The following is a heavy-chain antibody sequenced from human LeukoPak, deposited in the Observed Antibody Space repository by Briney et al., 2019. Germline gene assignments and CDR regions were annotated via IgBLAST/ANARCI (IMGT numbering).Heavy chain of an antibody. D-gene: IGHD6-19*01. CDR3: ACQVLSGWSSGIDY. CDR2: ISGSGGST. J-gene: IGHJ4*02. CDR1: GFTFSSYS. Sequence: TGGSLRLSCAVSGFTFSSYSMNWVRQAPGKGLEWVSAISGSGGSTYYADSVKGRFTISRDNSKNTLYLQMNSLRAEDTAVYYCACQVLSGWSSGIDYWGQGTLVTVSS. V-gene: IGHV3-23*01.